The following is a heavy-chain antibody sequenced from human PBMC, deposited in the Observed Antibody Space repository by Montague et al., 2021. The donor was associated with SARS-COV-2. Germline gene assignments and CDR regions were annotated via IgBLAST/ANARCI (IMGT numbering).Heavy chain of an antibody. J-gene: IGHJ6*02. CDR1: GFTFSSYW. V-gene: IGHV3-74*01. CDR3: ARGYLPVGGSDNWGSYGMDV. D-gene: IGHD3-9*01. CDR2: VKGDGSRI. Sequence: SLRLSCAASGFTFSSYWMHWVRQAPGTGLVWVSRVKGDGSRISYADSVKGRFTISRDNAKNTLYLQMNSLRAEDTAVYFCARGYLPVGGSDNWGSYGMDVWGQGTTVTVSS.